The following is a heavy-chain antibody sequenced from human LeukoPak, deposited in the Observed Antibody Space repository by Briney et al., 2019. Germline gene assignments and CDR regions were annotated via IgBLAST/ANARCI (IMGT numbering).Heavy chain of an antibody. Sequence: GGSLRLSCAASGFTVSSNYTSWVRQAPGKGLEWVSAISGSGGSTYYADSVKGRFTISRDNSKNTLYLQMNSLRAEDTAVYYCARDLLRWYFDYWGQGTLVTVSS. CDR1: GFTVSSNY. CDR2: ISGSGGST. J-gene: IGHJ4*02. V-gene: IGHV3-23*01. CDR3: ARDLLRWYFDY. D-gene: IGHD2-21*01.